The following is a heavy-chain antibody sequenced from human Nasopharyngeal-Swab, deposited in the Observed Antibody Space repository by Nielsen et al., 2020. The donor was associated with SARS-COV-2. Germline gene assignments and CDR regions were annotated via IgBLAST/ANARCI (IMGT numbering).Heavy chain of an antibody. J-gene: IGHJ4*02. D-gene: IGHD4-23*01. CDR1: GFTFDDYT. V-gene: IGHV3-43*01. CDR3: AKGGYGGNSATYDY. CDR2: ISWDGGST. Sequence: GESLKISCAASGFTFDDYTMHWVCQAPGKGLEWVSLISWDGGSTYYADSVKGRFTISRDNSKNSLYLQMNSLRTEDTALYYCAKGGYGGNSATYDYWGQGTLVTVSS.